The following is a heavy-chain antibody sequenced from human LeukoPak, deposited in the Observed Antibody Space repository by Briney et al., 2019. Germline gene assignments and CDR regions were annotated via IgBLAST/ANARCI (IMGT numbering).Heavy chain of an antibody. V-gene: IGHV4-34*01. CDR2: INHSGST. D-gene: IGHD4-11*01. Sequence: SGTLSLTCAVYGGSFSGYYWSWIRQPPGKGLEWIGEINHSGSTNYNPSLKSRVTISVDTSKNQFSLKLSSVTAADTAVYYCARGLMTTVTQTLNWFDPWGQGTLVTVSS. CDR3: ARGLMTTVTQTLNWFDP. CDR1: GGSFSGYY. J-gene: IGHJ5*02.